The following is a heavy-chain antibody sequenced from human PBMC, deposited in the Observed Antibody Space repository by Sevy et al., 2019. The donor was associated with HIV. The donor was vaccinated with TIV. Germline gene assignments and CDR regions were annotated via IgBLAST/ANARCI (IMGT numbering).Heavy chain of an antibody. CDR1: GFTFRNYA. CDR3: ARDFPHPNGYYLDSAFDY. D-gene: IGHD5-12*01. CDR2: LSFDATTE. V-gene: IGHV3-30*04. Sequence: GGSLRLSCAASGFTFRNYAIHWVRQAPGKGLEWVAVLSFDATTEYYADSVKGRFTISRDNSENTVFLHMNSLRPEDTAVYYCARDFPHPNGYYLDSAFDYWGPGTLVTVSS. J-gene: IGHJ4*02.